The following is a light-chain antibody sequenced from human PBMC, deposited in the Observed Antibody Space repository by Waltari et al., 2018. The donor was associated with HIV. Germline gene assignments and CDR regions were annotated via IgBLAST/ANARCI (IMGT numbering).Light chain of an antibody. Sequence: QSVLTQPPSVSGAPGQRVTISCTGSSSNIGTDYDVHWYQQLPGTAPKLLIYGNKNRPSGVPDRFSGSKSGTSASLAITGLQAEDEADYYCQSYDSSLSGSVVFGGGTKLTVL. CDR2: GNK. J-gene: IGLJ2*01. CDR3: QSYDSSLSGSVV. CDR1: SSNIGTDYD. V-gene: IGLV1-40*01.